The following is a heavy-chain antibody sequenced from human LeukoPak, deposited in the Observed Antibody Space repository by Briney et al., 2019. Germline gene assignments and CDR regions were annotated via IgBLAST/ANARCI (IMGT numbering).Heavy chain of an antibody. CDR3: AKVLSGWYGLDY. V-gene: IGHV3-23*01. CDR2: ISGSGGST. Sequence: GGSLRLSCAASGSTFSSYDMSWVRQAPGKGLEWVSAISGSGGSTYYADSVKGRFTISRDNSKNTLYLQMNSLRAEDTAVYYCAKVLSGWYGLDYWGQGTLVTVSS. CDR1: GSTFSSYD. D-gene: IGHD6-19*01. J-gene: IGHJ4*02.